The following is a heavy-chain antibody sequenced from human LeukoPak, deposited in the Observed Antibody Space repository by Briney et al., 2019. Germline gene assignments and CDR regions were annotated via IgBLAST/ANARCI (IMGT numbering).Heavy chain of an antibody. CDR3: AKESTAYSSGWDPALDY. V-gene: IGHV3-30-3*01. CDR1: GFIFSSYA. CDR2: ISYDGSNK. Sequence: GGSLRLSCAASGFIFSSYAMHWVRQAPGKGLEWVAVISYDGSNKYYADSVKGRFTISRDNSKNTLYLQMNSLRAEDTAVYYCAKESTAYSSGWDPALDYWGQGTLVTVSS. D-gene: IGHD6-19*01. J-gene: IGHJ4*02.